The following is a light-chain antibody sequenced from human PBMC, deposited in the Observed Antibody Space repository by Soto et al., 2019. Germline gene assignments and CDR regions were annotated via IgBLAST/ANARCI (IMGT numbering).Light chain of an antibody. Sequence: QSALTQPASVSGSPGQSITISCTGTSSDVGGYNYVSWYQQHPGKAPKLMIYEVSNRPSGLSNRFSGSKSGNTASLTISGLQAEDEADYYCSSYTGRSTYVFGTGTKLTVL. CDR3: SSYTGRSTYV. J-gene: IGLJ1*01. CDR1: SSDVGGYNY. CDR2: EVS. V-gene: IGLV2-14*01.